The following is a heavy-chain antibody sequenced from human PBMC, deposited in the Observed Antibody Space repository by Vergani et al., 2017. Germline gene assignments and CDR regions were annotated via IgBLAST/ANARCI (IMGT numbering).Heavy chain of an antibody. V-gene: IGHV1-46*01. Sequence: QVQLVQSGAEVKKPGASVKVSCKASGYTFTGYYMHWVRQAPGQGLEWMGIINPSGGSTSYAQKFQGRVTMTRDTSTSTVYMELSSLRSEDTAVYYCATTEMDTIGSSPIHSPFDYWGQGTLVTVSS. J-gene: IGHJ4*02. CDR1: GYTFTGYY. D-gene: IGHD5-24*01. CDR2: INPSGGST. CDR3: ATTEMDTIGSSPIHSPFDY.